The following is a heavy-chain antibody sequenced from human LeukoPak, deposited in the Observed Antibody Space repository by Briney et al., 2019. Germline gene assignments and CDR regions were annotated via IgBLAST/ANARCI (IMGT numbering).Heavy chain of an antibody. CDR2: INPNSGGT. Sequence: GASVKVSCKASGYTFTGYYMHWVRQAPGQGLEWMGWINPNSGGTNYAQKFQGWVTVTRDTSISTAYMELSRLRSDDTAVYYCARGGWYSGYVGVDYWGQGTLVTVSS. D-gene: IGHD5-12*01. CDR3: ARGGWYSGYVGVDY. V-gene: IGHV1-2*04. CDR1: GYTFTGYY. J-gene: IGHJ4*02.